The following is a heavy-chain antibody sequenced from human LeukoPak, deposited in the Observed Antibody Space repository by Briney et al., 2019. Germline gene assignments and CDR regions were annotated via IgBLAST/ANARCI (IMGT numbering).Heavy chain of an antibody. D-gene: IGHD1-26*01. Sequence: GASVKLSCKASGYTFTDYFLHWVRQAPEQGLEWMGWINPNSGATNYAQKFQGRVVMTRDTAITTAYMEMSRLRSDDTAVYYCVRVGSRHRELVFDNWGQGTLVTVSS. CDR3: VRVGSRHRELVFDN. CDR1: GYTFTDYF. V-gene: IGHV1-2*02. J-gene: IGHJ4*02. CDR2: INPNSGAT.